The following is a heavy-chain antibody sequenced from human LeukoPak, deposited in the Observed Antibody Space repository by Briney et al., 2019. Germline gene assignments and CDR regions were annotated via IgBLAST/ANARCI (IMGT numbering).Heavy chain of an antibody. Sequence: GGSLRLSCAASGFTVSSNYMSWVRQAPGKGLEWVSVIYSGGSTYYADSVKGRFTISRDNSKNTLYPQMNSLRAEDTAVYYCARTSIAVAGTGFDPWGQGTLVTVSS. V-gene: IGHV3-53*01. D-gene: IGHD6-19*01. J-gene: IGHJ5*02. CDR3: ARTSIAVAGTGFDP. CDR2: IYSGGST. CDR1: GFTVSSNY.